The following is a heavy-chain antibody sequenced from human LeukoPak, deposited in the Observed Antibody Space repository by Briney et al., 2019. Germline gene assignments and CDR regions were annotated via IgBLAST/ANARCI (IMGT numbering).Heavy chain of an antibody. V-gene: IGHV4-59*08. CDR3: ARLPGYSSGWHKYYFDY. CDR1: GGSISSYY. Sequence: PSETLSLTCTVSGGSISSYYWSWIRRPPGKGLEWIGYIYYSGSTNYNPSLKSRVTISVDTSKNQFSLKLSSVTAADTAVYYCARLPGYSSGWHKYYFDYWGQGTLVTVSS. J-gene: IGHJ4*02. D-gene: IGHD6-19*01. CDR2: IYYSGST.